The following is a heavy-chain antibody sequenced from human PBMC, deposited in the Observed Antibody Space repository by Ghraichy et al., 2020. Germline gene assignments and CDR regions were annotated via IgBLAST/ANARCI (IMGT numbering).Heavy chain of an antibody. CDR1: GFSLSTSGVG. D-gene: IGHD4-17*01. V-gene: IGHV2-5*02. Sequence: SGPTLVKPTQTLTLTCTFSGFSLSTSGVGVGWIRQPPGKALEWLALIYWDDDKRYSPSLKSRLTITKDTSKNQVVLTMTNMDPVDTATYYCALYYATVTWAYNWFDPWGQGTLVTVSS. J-gene: IGHJ5*02. CDR2: IYWDDDK. CDR3: ALYYATVTWAYNWFDP.